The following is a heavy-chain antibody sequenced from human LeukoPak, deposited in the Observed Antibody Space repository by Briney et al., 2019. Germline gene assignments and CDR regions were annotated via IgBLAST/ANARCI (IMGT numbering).Heavy chain of an antibody. D-gene: IGHD5-24*01. Sequence: ASVKVSCKASGYTFTSYDINWVRQATGQGLEWMGWMNPNSGNTGYAQKLQGRVTMTRNTSISTAYMELSSLRSEDTAVYYCARGMMATTLYDYWGQGTLVTVSS. CDR1: GYTFTSYD. CDR3: ARGMMATTLYDY. J-gene: IGHJ4*02. CDR2: MNPNSGNT. V-gene: IGHV1-8*01.